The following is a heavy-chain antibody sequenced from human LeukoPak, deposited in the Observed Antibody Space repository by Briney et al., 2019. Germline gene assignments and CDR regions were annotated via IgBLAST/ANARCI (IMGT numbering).Heavy chain of an antibody. CDR1: GGSISSYY. D-gene: IGHD3-22*01. CDR3: ARQFRYYYDSSGYAFDI. J-gene: IGHJ3*02. V-gene: IGHV4-59*01. Sequence: SETLSLTCTVSGGSISSYYWSWIRQPPGKGLEWIGYIYYSGSTNYNPSLKSRVTISVDTSKNQSSLKLSSVTAADTAVYYCARQFRYYYDSSGYAFDIWGQGTMVTVSS. CDR2: IYYSGST.